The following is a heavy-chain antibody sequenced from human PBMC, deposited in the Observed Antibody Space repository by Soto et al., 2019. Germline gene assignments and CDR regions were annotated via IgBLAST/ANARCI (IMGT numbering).Heavy chain of an antibody. Sequence: EVQLLESGGGLVQPGGSLRLSCAASGFTFSSYAMRWVRQAPVKGLEWDSAISGSGGSTYYADSVKGRFTISRDNSKNTLYLEMNSLRAEDTAVNYCARRGSGSYYDYWGQGTQVNVSS. V-gene: IGHV3-23*01. J-gene: IGHJ4*02. CDR1: GFTFSSYA. CDR2: ISGSGGST. D-gene: IGHD1-26*01. CDR3: ARRGSGSYYDY.